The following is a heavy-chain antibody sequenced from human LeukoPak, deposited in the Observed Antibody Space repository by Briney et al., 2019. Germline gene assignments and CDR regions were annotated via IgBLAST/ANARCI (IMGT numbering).Heavy chain of an antibody. D-gene: IGHD5-18*01. V-gene: IGHV4-34*01. CDR2: INHSGST. CDR3: ATRGYSYGQYYFGY. J-gene: IGHJ4*02. Sequence: SETLSLTCAVYGGSFSGYYWSWIRQPPGKGLEWIGEINHSGSTNYNPSLKSRVTISVDTSENQFSLKLSSVTAADTAVYYCATRGYSYGQYYFGYWGQGTLVTVSS. CDR1: GGSFSGYY.